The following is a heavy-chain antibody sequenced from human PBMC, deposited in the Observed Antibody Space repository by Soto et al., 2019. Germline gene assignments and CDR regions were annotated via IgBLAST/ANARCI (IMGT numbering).Heavy chain of an antibody. CDR2: ISGSGGTTYT. D-gene: IGHD4-17*01. CDR3: AKGRDYGGNYRDY. V-gene: IGHV3-23*01. CDR1: GFTFSSYA. Sequence: EVQLLESGGGLVQPGGSLRLSCAASGFTFSSYAMSWVRQAPGKGLGWVSAISGSGGTTYTYYADSVKGRFTISRDNSQNTLYLHMNSLRAEDTAVYYCAKGRDYGGNYRDYWGQGTLVTVSS. J-gene: IGHJ4*02.